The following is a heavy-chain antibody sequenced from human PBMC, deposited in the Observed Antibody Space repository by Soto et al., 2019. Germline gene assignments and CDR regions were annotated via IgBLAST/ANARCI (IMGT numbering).Heavy chain of an antibody. CDR3: ARGQQLAQNYYYYYGMDV. Sequence: GGSLRLSCAASGFTFSSYWMHWVRQAPGKGLVWVSRINSDGSSTSYADSVKGRFTISRDNAKNTLYLQMNSLRAEDTAVYYCARGQQLAQNYYYYYGMDVWGQGTTVTVSS. CDR1: GFTFSSYW. V-gene: IGHV3-74*01. D-gene: IGHD6-13*01. CDR2: INSDGSST. J-gene: IGHJ6*02.